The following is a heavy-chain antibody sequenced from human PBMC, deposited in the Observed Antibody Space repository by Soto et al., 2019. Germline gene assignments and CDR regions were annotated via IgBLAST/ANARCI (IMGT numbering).Heavy chain of an antibody. CDR2: INAGNGNT. Sequence: QVQLVQSGAEVKKPGASVKVSCKASGYTFTSYAMHWVRQAPGQRLEWMGWINAGNGNTKYSQKFQGRVTITRDTSASTAYMELSSLRSEDTAVYYCARSWGKLNGSGSYNFDYWGQGTLVTVSS. CDR1: GYTFTSYA. CDR3: ARSWGKLNGSGSYNFDY. J-gene: IGHJ4*02. D-gene: IGHD3-10*01. V-gene: IGHV1-3*01.